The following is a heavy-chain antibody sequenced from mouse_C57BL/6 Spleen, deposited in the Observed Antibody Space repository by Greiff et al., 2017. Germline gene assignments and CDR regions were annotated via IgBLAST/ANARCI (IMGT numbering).Heavy chain of an antibody. Sequence: QVQLQQSGAELVRPGTSVKVSCKASGYAFTNYLIEWVKQRPGQGLEWIGVINPGSGGTNYNEKFKGKATLTADKSSSTAYMQLSSLTSEDSAVYFCARWEDDYSNPYAMDYWGQGTSVTVSS. J-gene: IGHJ4*01. CDR2: INPGSGGT. V-gene: IGHV1-54*01. CDR3: ARWEDDYSNPYAMDY. D-gene: IGHD2-5*01. CDR1: GYAFTNYL.